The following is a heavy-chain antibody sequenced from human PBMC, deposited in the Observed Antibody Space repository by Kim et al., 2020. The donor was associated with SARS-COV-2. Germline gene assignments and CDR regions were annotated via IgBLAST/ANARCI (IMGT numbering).Heavy chain of an antibody. J-gene: IGHJ6*03. CDR3: ARATRDYGDYAWGEDRGGYYYYMDV. CDR2: IYYSGGT. V-gene: IGHV4-59*01. CDR1: GGSISSYY. D-gene: IGHD4-17*01. Sequence: SETLSLTCTVSGGSISSYYWSWIRQPPGKGLEWIGYIYYSGGTNYNPSLKSRVTISVDTSKNQFSLKLSSVTAADTAVYYCARATRDYGDYAWGEDRGGYYYYMDVWGKGTTVTVSS.